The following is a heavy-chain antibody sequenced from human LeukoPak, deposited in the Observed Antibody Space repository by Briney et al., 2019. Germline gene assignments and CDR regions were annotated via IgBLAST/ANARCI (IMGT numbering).Heavy chain of an antibody. Sequence: PGGSLRLSCAASGFTVSSNYMSWVRQAPGKGLEWVSVIYSGGGTYYADSVKGRFTISRDNSKNTLYFQVNSLRAEDTAVYYCARHGSGSYGYFDYWGQGTLVTVSS. CDR2: IYSGGGT. D-gene: IGHD3-10*01. CDR3: ARHGSGSYGYFDY. CDR1: GFTVSSNY. V-gene: IGHV3-53*01. J-gene: IGHJ4*02.